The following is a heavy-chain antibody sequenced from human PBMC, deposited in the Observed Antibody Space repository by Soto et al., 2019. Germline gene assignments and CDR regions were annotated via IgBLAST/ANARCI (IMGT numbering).Heavy chain of an antibody. CDR3: AKDQITRFGVVPTGYGMDG. J-gene: IGHJ6*04. Sequence: AGGYLILSCAASGFTFSSYAMSWVRQAPGKGLEWVSAISGSGGSTYYADSVKGRFTISRDNSKNTLYLQMNSLRAEDTAVYYCAKDQITRFGVVPTGYGMDGWGKRTTVTV. V-gene: IGHV3-23*01. CDR1: GFTFSSYA. D-gene: IGHD3-3*01. CDR2: ISGSGGST.